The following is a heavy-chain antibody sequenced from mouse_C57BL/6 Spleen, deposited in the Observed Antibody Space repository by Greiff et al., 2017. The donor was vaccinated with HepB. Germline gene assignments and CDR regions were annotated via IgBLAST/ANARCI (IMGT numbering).Heavy chain of an antibody. CDR3: AGGSGGYALDY. Sequence: EVKLLESGGGLVQPGGSLSLSCAASGFTFTDYYMSWVRQPPGKALEWLGFIRNKANGYTTEYSASVKGRFTISRDNSQSILYLQMNALRAEDSATYYCAGGSGGYALDYWGQGTSVTVSS. J-gene: IGHJ4*01. V-gene: IGHV7-3*01. CDR1: GFTFTDYY. CDR2: IRNKANGYTT. D-gene: IGHD1-1*01.